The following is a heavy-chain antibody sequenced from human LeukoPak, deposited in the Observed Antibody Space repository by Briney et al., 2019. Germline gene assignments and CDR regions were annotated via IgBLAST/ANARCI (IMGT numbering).Heavy chain of an antibody. CDR3: ARSLPLAAAGTEWNFQH. V-gene: IGHV4-39*07. Sequence: SETLSLTCTVSGGSISSSSYYWGWIRQPPGKGLEWIGSIYYSGSTYYNPSLKSRVTISVDTSKNQFSLKLSSVTAADTAVYYCARSLPLAAAGTEWNFQHWGQGTLVTVSS. CDR1: GGSISSSSYY. J-gene: IGHJ1*01. D-gene: IGHD6-13*01. CDR2: IYYSGST.